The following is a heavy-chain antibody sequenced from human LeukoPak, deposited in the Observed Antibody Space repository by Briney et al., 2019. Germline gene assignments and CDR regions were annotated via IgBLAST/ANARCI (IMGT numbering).Heavy chain of an antibody. D-gene: IGHD2-15*01. Sequence: ASVKVSCKASGYTFTSYGISWVRQAPGQGLEWMGWISAYNGNTNYAQKLQGRVTMTTDTSTSTAYMELRSLRSDDTAVYYCARGTAPTPRYCSGGSCADNHYYGMDVWGQGTTVTVSS. J-gene: IGHJ6*02. CDR1: GYTFTSYG. CDR3: ARGTAPTPRYCSGGSCADNHYYGMDV. V-gene: IGHV1-18*01. CDR2: ISAYNGNT.